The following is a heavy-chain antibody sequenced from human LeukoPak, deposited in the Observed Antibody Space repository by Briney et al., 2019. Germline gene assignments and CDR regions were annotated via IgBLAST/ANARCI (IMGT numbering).Heavy chain of an antibody. V-gene: IGHV4-30-4*01. Sequence: SETLSLTCTVSGGSISSGDYYWSWIRQPPGKGLEWIGYIYYSGSTYYNSSLKSRVTISVDTSKNQFSLKLSSVTAADTAVYYCARVDGLAYYFDYWGQGTLVTVSS. CDR3: ARVDGLAYYFDY. D-gene: IGHD5-24*01. CDR2: IYYSGST. J-gene: IGHJ4*02. CDR1: GGSISSGDYY.